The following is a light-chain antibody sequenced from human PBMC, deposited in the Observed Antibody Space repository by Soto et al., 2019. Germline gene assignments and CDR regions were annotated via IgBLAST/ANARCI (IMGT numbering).Light chain of an antibody. CDR2: DAS. J-gene: IGKJ3*01. CDR3: PQYDNLPFT. V-gene: IGKV1-33*01. Sequence: DIQMTQSTSSLSASVGDRVTITCQASQDINNYLNWFQQKPGKAPKLLIHDASILETGVPSRFSGSGSGTDFTFTISSLQPEDIATYYCPQYDNLPFTFGPGTIVDIK. CDR1: QDINNY.